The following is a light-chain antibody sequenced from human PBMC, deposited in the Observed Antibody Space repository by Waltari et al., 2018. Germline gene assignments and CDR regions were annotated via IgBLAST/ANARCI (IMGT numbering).Light chain of an antibody. CDR1: QSVSTS. CDR2: AAS. J-gene: IGKJ4*01. CDR3: QQYNDWPFLT. Sequence: EMVMTQSPDTLSVSPGERATLSCRASQSVSTSLAWYQQKPGQAPRPLIYAASTRATGIPARFTGSGSGTEFTLTITSLQSEDFAVYYCQQYNDWPFLTFGGGTKVEIK. V-gene: IGKV3-15*01.